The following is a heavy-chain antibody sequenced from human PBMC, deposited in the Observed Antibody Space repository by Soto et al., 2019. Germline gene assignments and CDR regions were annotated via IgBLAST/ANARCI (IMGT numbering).Heavy chain of an antibody. J-gene: IGHJ5*02. Sequence: PSETLCLTRTVSDGTISDYFCSWIRQPPRKGLEWIGEINHSGSTNYNPSLKSRVTISVDTSKNQFSLKLSSVTAADTAVYYCARVGGGYYDILTGYFPGNWFDPWGQGTLVTVSS. CDR1: DGTISDYF. CDR3: ARVGGGYYDILTGYFPGNWFDP. V-gene: IGHV4-34*01. CDR2: INHSGST. D-gene: IGHD3-9*01.